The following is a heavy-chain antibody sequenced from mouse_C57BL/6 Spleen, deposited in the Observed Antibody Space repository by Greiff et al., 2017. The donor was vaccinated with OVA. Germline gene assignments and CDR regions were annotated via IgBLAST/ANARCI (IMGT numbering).Heavy chain of an antibody. V-gene: IGHV1-52*01. Sequence: QVQLQQPGAELVRPGSSVKLSCKASGYTFTSYWMHWVKQRPIQGLEWIGNIDPSDSETHYNQTFKDKATLTVDKSSSTAYMQLCSLTYEESAVYYCARAIATVVATPYWYFDVWGTGTTVTVSS. D-gene: IGHD1-1*01. CDR3: ARAIATVVATPYWYFDV. CDR2: IDPSDSET. CDR1: GYTFTSYW. J-gene: IGHJ1*03.